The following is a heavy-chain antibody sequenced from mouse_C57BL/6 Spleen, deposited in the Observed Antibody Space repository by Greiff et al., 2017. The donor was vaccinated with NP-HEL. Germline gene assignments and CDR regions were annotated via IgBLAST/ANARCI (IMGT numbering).Heavy chain of an antibody. CDR3: ARYLYYYGSRTENYYAMDY. CDR2: IYPGDGDT. Sequence: QVQLQQSGAELVKPGASVKISCKASGYAFSSYWMNWVKQRPGKGLEWIGQIYPGDGDTNYNGKFKGKATLTADKSSSTAYMQLSSLTSEDSAVYFCARYLYYYGSRTENYYAMDYWGQGTSVTVSS. J-gene: IGHJ4*01. D-gene: IGHD1-1*01. V-gene: IGHV1-80*01. CDR1: GYAFSSYW.